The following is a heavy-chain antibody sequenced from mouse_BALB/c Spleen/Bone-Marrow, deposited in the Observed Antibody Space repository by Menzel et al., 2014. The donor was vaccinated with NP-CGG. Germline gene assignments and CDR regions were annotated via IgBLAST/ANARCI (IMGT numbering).Heavy chain of an antibody. CDR3: ARKLGPSYAMDY. Sequence: AQRVESGADLVRPGTSVKVSCKASGYAFTNYLIEWVKQRPGQGLEWIGVINPGSGATNYNEKFKGKATLTADKSSSTAYMQLSSLTSDDSAVYFCARKLGPSYAMDYWGQGTSVTVSS. CDR1: GYAFTNYL. V-gene: IGHV1-54*01. J-gene: IGHJ4*01. D-gene: IGHD4-1*01. CDR2: INPGSGAT.